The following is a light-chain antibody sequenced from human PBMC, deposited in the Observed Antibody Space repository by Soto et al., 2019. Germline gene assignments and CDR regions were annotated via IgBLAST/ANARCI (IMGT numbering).Light chain of an antibody. V-gene: IGLV1-44*01. J-gene: IGLJ2*01. CDR1: SSNIGSST. CDR3: AAWDDSLNAVL. CDR2: GDH. Sequence: QAVVTQPPSASGTPGQRVTISCSGSSSNIGSSTVSWYHQLPGSAPKLLIYGDHQRPSGIPDRFSGSKSGTSASLAISGLQSDDEADYYCAAWDDSLNAVLFGGGTKLTVL.